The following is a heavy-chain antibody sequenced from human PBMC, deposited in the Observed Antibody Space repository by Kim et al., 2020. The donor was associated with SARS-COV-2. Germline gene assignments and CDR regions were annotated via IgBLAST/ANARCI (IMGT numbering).Heavy chain of an antibody. Sequence: SETLSLTCTVSGGSISSYYWSWIRQPPGKGLEWIGYIYYSGSTNYNPSLKSRVTISVDTPKNQFSLKLSSVTAADTAVYYCARDRRLGELSLYPYYYYYYGMYGWGQGNTVTVSS. CDR3: ARDRRLGELSLYPYYYYYYGMYG. CDR1: GGSISSYY. V-gene: IGHV4-59*01. J-gene: IGHJ6*02. D-gene: IGHD3-16*02. CDR2: IYYSGST.